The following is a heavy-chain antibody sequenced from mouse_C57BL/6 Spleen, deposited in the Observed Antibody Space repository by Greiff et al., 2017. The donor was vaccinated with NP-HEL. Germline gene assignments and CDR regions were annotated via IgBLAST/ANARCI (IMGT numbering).Heavy chain of an antibody. CDR3: AIRGYDDEGYYAMDY. V-gene: IGHV1-64*01. J-gene: IGHJ4*01. CDR1: GYTFTSYW. Sequence: VQLQQPGAELVKPGASVKLSCKASGYTFTSYWMHWVKQRPGQGLEWIGMIHPNSGSTNYNEKFKSKATLTVDKSSSTAYMQLSSLTSEDSAVYYCAIRGYDDEGYYAMDYWGQGTSVTVSS. D-gene: IGHD2-2*01. CDR2: IHPNSGST.